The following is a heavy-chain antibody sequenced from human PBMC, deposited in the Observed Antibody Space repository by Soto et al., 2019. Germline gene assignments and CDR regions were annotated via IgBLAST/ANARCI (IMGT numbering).Heavy chain of an antibody. CDR2: IYYSGST. CDR1: GGSISSYY. Sequence: SDTLSLTCTVSGGSISSYYWSWIRQPPGKGLEWIGYIYYSGSTNYNPSLKSRVTISVDTSKNQFSLKLSSVTAADTAVYYCARFDYYDSSSYLDFGPKWGQGTPVTVS. D-gene: IGHD3-22*01. V-gene: IGHV4-59*07. J-gene: IGHJ4*02. CDR3: ARFDYYDSSSYLDFGPK.